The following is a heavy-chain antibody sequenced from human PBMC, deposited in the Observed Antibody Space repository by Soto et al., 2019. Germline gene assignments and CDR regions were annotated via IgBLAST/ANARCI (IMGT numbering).Heavy chain of an antibody. CDR2: ISSSGNT. Sequence: SETLSLTCTVSGASIYSGDFYWSWIRQIPGKGLEYIRYISSSGNTYYRPPLKTRVTISIETSKTQLSQRLTSVKAADTAVYYCARGGYFYVPSGPLDFWGQGALVTVSS. CDR1: GASIYSGDFY. J-gene: IGHJ4*02. D-gene: IGHD3-10*02. CDR3: ARGGYFYVPSGPLDF. V-gene: IGHV4-30-4*01.